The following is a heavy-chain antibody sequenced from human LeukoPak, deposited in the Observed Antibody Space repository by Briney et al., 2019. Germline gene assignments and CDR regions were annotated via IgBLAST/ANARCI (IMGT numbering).Heavy chain of an antibody. CDR1: GYTFTSYG. V-gene: IGHV1-18*01. Sequence: GASVKVSCKASGYTFTSYGISWVRQAPGQGLEWMGWISAYNGNTNYAQKLQVRVTMTTDTSTSTAYMELRSLRSDDTAVYYCARDFRYQSSASMPFYGDYAEAHDAFDIWGQGTMVTVSS. CDR2: ISAYNGNT. D-gene: IGHD4-17*01. CDR3: ARDFRYQSSASMPFYGDYAEAHDAFDI. J-gene: IGHJ3*02.